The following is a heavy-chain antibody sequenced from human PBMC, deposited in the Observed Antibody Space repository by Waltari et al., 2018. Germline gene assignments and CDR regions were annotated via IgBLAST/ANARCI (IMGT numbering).Heavy chain of an antibody. CDR3: ARLPGVAAGRDNNWFDP. CDR2: ISSSSSTI. D-gene: IGHD6-13*01. CDR1: GFTFSSYS. V-gene: IGHV3-48*01. J-gene: IGHJ5*02. Sequence: EVQLVESGGGLVQPGGSLRLSCAASGFTFSSYSMNWVRQAPGKGLEWVSYISSSSSTIYYADSVKGRFTISRDNAKNSLYLQMNSLRAEDTAVYYCARLPGVAAGRDNNWFDPWGQGTLVTVSS.